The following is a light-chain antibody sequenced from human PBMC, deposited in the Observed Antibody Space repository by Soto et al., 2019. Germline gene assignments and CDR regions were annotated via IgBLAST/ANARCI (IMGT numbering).Light chain of an antibody. Sequence: QSALTQPASVSGSPGQSITISYTGTSSDVGAYNYVSWYQQHPGKAPKLMIYEVRNRPSGVSDRFSGSRSGNTASLTISGLQAEDESDYYCSSYTSSSTWVFGGGTKLTVL. J-gene: IGLJ3*02. CDR1: SSDVGAYNY. CDR2: EVR. V-gene: IGLV2-14*01. CDR3: SSYTSSSTWV.